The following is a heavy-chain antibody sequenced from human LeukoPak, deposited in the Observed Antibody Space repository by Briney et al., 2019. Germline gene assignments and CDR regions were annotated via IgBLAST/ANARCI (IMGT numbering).Heavy chain of an antibody. CDR2: IYHSGST. V-gene: IGHV4-30-2*01. Sequence: PSETLSLTCAVSGGSISSGGYSWSWIRQPPGKGLEWIGYIYHSGSTYYNPSLKSRVTISVDRSKNQFSLKLSSVTAADTAVYYCASNARGSYLDVFDIWGQGTMVTVSS. CDR3: ASNARGSYLDVFDI. J-gene: IGHJ3*02. CDR1: GGSISSGGYS. D-gene: IGHD1-26*01.